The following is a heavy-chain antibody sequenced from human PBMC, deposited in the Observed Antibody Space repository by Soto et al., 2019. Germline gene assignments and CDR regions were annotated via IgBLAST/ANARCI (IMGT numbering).Heavy chain of an antibody. D-gene: IGHD3-16*01. Sequence: EVQLVESGGGLVQAGASLRLSCAASGFTFSTYWMHWVRQAPGKGLMWLSRIKGDESATNYPDSVEGLFTISRDNAKNTVYLQVNSLRVDDTAVYYCARGGLGAYWFDPWGQGTLVTVSS. V-gene: IGHV3-74*01. CDR2: IKGDESAT. CDR3: ARGGLGAYWFDP. J-gene: IGHJ5*02. CDR1: GFTFSTYW.